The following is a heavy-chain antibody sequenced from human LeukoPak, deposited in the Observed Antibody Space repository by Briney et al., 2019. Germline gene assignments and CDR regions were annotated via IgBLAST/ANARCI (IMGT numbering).Heavy chain of an antibody. CDR3: ARAPYFYDGSGYRYFDY. CDR2: ISYDGSNK. J-gene: IGHJ4*02. V-gene: IGHV3-30*03. D-gene: IGHD3-22*01. Sequence: PGRSLRLSCAASGFTFSSYGMHWVRQAPGKGLEWVAVISYDGSNKYYADSVKGRFTISRDNSKNTLYLQMNSLRAEDTAVYYCARAPYFYDGSGYRYFDYWGQGTLVTVSS. CDR1: GFTFSSYG.